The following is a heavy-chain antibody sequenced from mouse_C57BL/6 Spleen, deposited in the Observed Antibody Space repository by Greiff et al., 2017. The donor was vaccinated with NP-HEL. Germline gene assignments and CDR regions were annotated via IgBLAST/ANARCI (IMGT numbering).Heavy chain of an antibody. CDR2: INPNNGGT. CDR1: GYTFTDYY. D-gene: IGHD4-1*01. CDR3: ARSNY. J-gene: IGHJ3*01. Sequence: EVQLQQSGPELVKPGASVKISCKASGYTFTDYYMNWVKQSHGKSLEWIGDINPNNGGTSYNQKFKGKATLTVDKSSSTAYMELRSLTSEDSAVYYCARSNYWGQRTLVTVSA. V-gene: IGHV1-26*01.